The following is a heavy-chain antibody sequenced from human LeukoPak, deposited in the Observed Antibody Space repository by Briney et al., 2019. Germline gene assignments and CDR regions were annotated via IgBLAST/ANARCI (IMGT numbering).Heavy chain of an antibody. J-gene: IGHJ4*02. Sequence: SQTLSLTCTVSGGSISSGGYYWRWIRQPPGKGLEWIGYIYHSGSTYYNPSLKSRVTISVDRSKNQFSLKLSSVTAADTAVYYCARDSSSLYYFDYWGQGTLVTVSS. D-gene: IGHD6-6*01. CDR2: IYHSGST. CDR1: GGSISSGGYY. V-gene: IGHV4-30-2*01. CDR3: ARDSSSLYYFDY.